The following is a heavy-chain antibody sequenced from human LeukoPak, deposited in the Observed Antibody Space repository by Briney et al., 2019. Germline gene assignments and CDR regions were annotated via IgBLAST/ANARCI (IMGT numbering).Heavy chain of an antibody. J-gene: IGHJ5*02. CDR2: ISSSGSTI. D-gene: IGHD6-13*01. CDR3: ARGARGSSSAAMVNWFDP. V-gene: IGHV3-11*01. CDR1: GFTFSDYY. Sequence: GGSLRLSCAASGFTFSDYYMSWIRQAPGKGLEWVSYISSSGSTIYYADSVKGRFTISRDNAKNSLYLQMNSLRAEDTAVYYCARGARGSSSAAMVNWFDPWGQGTLVTVPS.